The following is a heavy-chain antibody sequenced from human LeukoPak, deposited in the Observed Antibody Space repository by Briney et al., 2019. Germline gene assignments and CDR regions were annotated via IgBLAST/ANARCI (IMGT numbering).Heavy chain of an antibody. V-gene: IGHV4-30-2*01. Sequence: SETLSLTCAVSGGSISSGGYSWSWIRQPPGKGLEWIGYIYHSGSTYYNPSLKSRVTISVDRSKNQFSLKLSSVTAADTAVYYCARAAIGEGYYDYWGQGTLVTVSS. D-gene: IGHD3-22*01. CDR3: ARAAIGEGYYDY. J-gene: IGHJ4*02. CDR2: IYHSGST. CDR1: GGSISSGGYS.